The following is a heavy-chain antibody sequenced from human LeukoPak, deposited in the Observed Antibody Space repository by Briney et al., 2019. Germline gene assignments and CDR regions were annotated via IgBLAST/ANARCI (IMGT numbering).Heavy chain of an antibody. CDR1: GGTFSSYA. CDR3: AAYDYYYDRSDY. CDR2: IIPIFGTA. J-gene: IGHJ4*02. Sequence: ASVKVSCKASGGTFSSYAISWVRQAPGQGLEWMGGIIPIFGTANYAQKSQGRVTITADESTSTAYMELSSLRSEDTAVYYCAAYDYYYDRSDYWGQGTLVTVSS. D-gene: IGHD3-22*01. V-gene: IGHV1-69*13.